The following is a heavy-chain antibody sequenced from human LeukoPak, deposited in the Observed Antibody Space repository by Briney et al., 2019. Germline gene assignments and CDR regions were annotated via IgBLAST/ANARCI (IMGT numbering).Heavy chain of an antibody. J-gene: IGHJ4*02. CDR2: IYHSGST. V-gene: IGHV4-38-2*02. CDR3: ARDHYDSSNYFDY. D-gene: IGHD3-22*01. CDR1: GGSINNYY. Sequence: SETLSLTCTVSGGSINNYYWSWIRQPPGKGLEWIGSIYHSGSTYYNPSLKSRVTISVDTSKNQFSLKLSSVTAADTAVYYCARDHYDSSNYFDYWGQGTLVTVSS.